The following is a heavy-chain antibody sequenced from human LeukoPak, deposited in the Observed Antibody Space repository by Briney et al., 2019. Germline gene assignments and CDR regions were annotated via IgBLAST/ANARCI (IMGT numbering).Heavy chain of an antibody. CDR3: ASERSSGYYYDFY. Sequence: MSSQTLSLTCTVSGGSISSGGYYWSWIRQHPGKGLEWIGYIYYSGSTYYNPSLKSRVTISVDTSKNQFSLKLSSVTAADTAMYYCASERSSGYYYDFYWGQGTLVTVSS. V-gene: IGHV4-31*03. J-gene: IGHJ4*02. CDR1: GGSISSGGYY. D-gene: IGHD3-22*01. CDR2: IYYSGST.